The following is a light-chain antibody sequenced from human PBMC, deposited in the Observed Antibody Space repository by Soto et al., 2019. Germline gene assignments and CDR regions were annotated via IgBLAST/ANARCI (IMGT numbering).Light chain of an antibody. Sequence: VPMTQSPSSMSASVGDRVTIICRASQSISSYLNWYQQKPGKAPKLLIYAASSLQSGVPSRFSGSGSGTDFTLIITRLEPEDFAFYYCQQYGRLPWKFGQGTKVDIK. CDR2: AAS. J-gene: IGKJ1*01. V-gene: IGKV1-39*01. CDR3: QQYGRLPWK. CDR1: QSISSY.